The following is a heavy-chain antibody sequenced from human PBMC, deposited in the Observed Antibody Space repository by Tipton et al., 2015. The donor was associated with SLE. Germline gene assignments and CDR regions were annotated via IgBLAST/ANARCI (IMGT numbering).Heavy chain of an antibody. V-gene: IGHV4-4*07. CDR3: ARDHPVAGPFDY. D-gene: IGHD6-19*01. CDR2: IYTRGST. Sequence: LRLSCTVSGGSISNYYWSWIRQPAGKGLEWIGRIYTRGSTNYNPSLKSRVTMSVDTSKNQFSLKLSSVTAADTAVYYCARDHPVAGPFDYWGQGTLVTVSP. CDR1: GGSISNYY. J-gene: IGHJ4*02.